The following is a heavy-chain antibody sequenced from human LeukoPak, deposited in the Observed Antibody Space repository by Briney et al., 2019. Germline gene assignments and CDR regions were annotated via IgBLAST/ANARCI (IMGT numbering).Heavy chain of an antibody. V-gene: IGHV3-23*01. J-gene: IGHJ4*02. Sequence: TGGSLRLSCAASGFTFSSYAMSWVRQAPGKGLGWVSAISGSGGSTYYADSVKGRFTISRDNSKNTLYLQMNSLRAEDTAVYYCAKRARYCSSTSCYIEKGHPFDYWGQGTLVTVSS. CDR2: ISGSGGST. D-gene: IGHD2-2*02. CDR3: AKRARYCSSTSCYIEKGHPFDY. CDR1: GFTFSSYA.